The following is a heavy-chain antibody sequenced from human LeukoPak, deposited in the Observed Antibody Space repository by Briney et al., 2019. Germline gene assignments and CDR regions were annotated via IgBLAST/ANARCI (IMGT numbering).Heavy chain of an antibody. V-gene: IGHV3-11*01. D-gene: IGHD5-12*01. Sequence: GGSLRLSCAASGFIFSDYYMSWIRQAPGKGLEWVSYISSSGSTIYYTDSVKGRFTISRDNAKGSLYLQMNSLRAEDTAVYYCARDPGSGYEEHFDYWGQGTLVTVSS. CDR2: ISSSGSTI. CDR3: ARDPGSGYEEHFDY. J-gene: IGHJ4*02. CDR1: GFIFSDYY.